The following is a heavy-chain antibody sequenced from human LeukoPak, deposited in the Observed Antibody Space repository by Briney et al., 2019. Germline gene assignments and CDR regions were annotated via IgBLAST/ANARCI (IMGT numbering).Heavy chain of an antibody. Sequence: PSGTLSLTCTGCGGSLSSYYWSWIRQPAGKGVEGIGRIYTRGSSKYNPSLKRRETMSVDTCKNQFSQKLSSVTAADTAVYYCARGEGSWYYGMDVWGQGTTVTVSS. V-gene: IGHV4-4*07. D-gene: IGHD6-13*01. CDR2: IYTRGSS. CDR1: GGSLSSYY. J-gene: IGHJ6*02. CDR3: ARGEGSWYYGMDV.